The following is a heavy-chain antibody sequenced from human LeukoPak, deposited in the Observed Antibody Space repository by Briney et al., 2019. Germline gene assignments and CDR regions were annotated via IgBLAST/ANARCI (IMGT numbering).Heavy chain of an antibody. CDR2: FDPEDGET. V-gene: IGHV1-24*01. CDR3: ATMTDGGSYYRWFDP. D-gene: IGHD1-26*01. CDR1: GYTLTELS. J-gene: IGHJ5*02. Sequence: ASVKVSCKVSGYTLTELSMHWVRQAPGKGLEWMGGFDPEDGETIYAQKFQGRVTMTEDTSTDTAYMELSSLRSEDTAVYYCATMTDGGSYYRWFDPWGQGTLVTVSS.